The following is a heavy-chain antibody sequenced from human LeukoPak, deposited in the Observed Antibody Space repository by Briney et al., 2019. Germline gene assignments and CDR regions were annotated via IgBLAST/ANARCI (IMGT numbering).Heavy chain of an antibody. J-gene: IGHJ5*02. CDR1: GDSISSSSYY. CDR2: IYYSVAT. Sequence: SQTLSLTCTVSGDSISSSSYYWGWIRQPPGKRLEWIGSIYYSVATYYNPSLKSRVTISVDTSKNQFSLKLSSVTAADTAVYYCARVNYYGSRSYYFREYWFDPWGQGTLVTVSS. CDR3: ARVNYYGSRSYYFREYWFDP. D-gene: IGHD3-10*01. V-gene: IGHV4-39*07.